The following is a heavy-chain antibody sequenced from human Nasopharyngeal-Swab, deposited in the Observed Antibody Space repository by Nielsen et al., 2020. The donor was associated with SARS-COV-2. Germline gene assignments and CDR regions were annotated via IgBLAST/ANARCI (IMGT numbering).Heavy chain of an antibody. CDR3: ARGRYYGDYDY. Sequence: SETLSLTCAVYGGSFTTYSWIWIRQPPGKGLEWIGKINHIGSTNYNTYNPSLNSRVTISLATSKSQFSLTLTSVTAADTAIYFCARGRYYGDYDYWGQGALVTVSS. CDR2: INHIGST. J-gene: IGHJ4*02. V-gene: IGHV4-34*01. D-gene: IGHD4-17*01. CDR1: GGSFTTYS.